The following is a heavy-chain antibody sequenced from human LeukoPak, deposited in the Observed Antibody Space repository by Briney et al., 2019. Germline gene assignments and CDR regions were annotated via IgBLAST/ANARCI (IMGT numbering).Heavy chain of an antibody. CDR3: ARIWYSNGWFFDY. CDR2: IYSSGNT. Sequence: PSETLSLTCTVSGGSISSYYWSWIRQPAGKGLEWTGRIYSSGNTNYNPSLKSRVTMSVDTSKNQFSLKLSSVTAADTAVYYCARIWYSNGWFFDYWGQGTLVTVSS. CDR1: GGSISSYY. V-gene: IGHV4-4*07. D-gene: IGHD6-19*01. J-gene: IGHJ4*02.